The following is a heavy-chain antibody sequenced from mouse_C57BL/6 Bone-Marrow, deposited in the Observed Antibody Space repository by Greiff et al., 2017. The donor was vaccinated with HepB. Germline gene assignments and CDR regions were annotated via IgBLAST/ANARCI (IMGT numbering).Heavy chain of an antibody. CDR1: GYTFTDYN. Sequence: VQLKESGPELVKPGASVKIPCKASGYTFTDYNMDWVKQSHGKSLEWIGDINPNNGGTIYNQKFKGKATLTVDKSSSTAYMELRSLTSEDTAVYYCARSTTTVVDAPWYFDVWGTGTTVTVSS. D-gene: IGHD1-1*01. CDR3: ARSTTTVVDAPWYFDV. J-gene: IGHJ1*03. V-gene: IGHV1-18*01. CDR2: INPNNGGT.